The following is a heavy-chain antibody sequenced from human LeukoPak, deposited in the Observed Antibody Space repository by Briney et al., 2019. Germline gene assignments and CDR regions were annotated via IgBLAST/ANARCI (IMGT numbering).Heavy chain of an antibody. CDR2: INPNSGGT. D-gene: IGHD5-18*01. J-gene: IGHJ6*02. CDR3: ARGMDTSGYYYYGMDV. CDR1: GYTLTGYY. V-gene: IGHV1-2*02. Sequence: ASVKVSCKASGYTLTGYYMHWVRQAPGQGLEWMGWINPNSGGTNYAQKFQGRVTMTRDTSISTAYMELSRLRSDDTAVYYCARGMDTSGYYYYGMDVWGQGTTVTVSS.